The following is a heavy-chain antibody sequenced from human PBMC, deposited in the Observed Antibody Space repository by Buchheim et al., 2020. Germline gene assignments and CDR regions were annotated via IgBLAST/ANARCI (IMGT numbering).Heavy chain of an antibody. J-gene: IGHJ4*02. D-gene: IGHD5/OR15-5a*01. Sequence: QVQLVESGGGVVQPGRSLRLSCAASGFTFSSYGMHWVRQAPGKGLEWVAVMSYDGSNKYYADSVKGRFTISRDNSKNTLYLQMNGLRSEDTAVYYCASEIGGGVYGGDNWFDYWGQGSL. CDR3: ASEIGGGVYGGDNWFDY. CDR1: GFTFSSYG. V-gene: IGHV3-30*03. CDR2: MSYDGSNK.